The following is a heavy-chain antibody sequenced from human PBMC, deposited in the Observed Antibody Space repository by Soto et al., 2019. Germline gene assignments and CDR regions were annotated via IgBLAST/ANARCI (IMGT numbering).Heavy chain of an antibody. CDR1: GFTFSSYS. D-gene: IGHD3-22*01. CDR2: ISSSSSYI. CDR3: ARPPNYYDSSGYYGY. Sequence: EVQLVESGGGLVKPGGSLRLSCAASGFTFSSYSMNWVRQAPGKGLEWVSSISSSSSYIYYADSVKGRFTISRDNAKNSLYLQMNSLRAEDTAVYCCARPPNYYDSSGYYGYWGQGTLVTVSS. V-gene: IGHV3-21*01. J-gene: IGHJ4*02.